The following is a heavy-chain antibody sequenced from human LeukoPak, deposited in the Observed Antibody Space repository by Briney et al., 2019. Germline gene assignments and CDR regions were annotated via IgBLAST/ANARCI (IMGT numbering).Heavy chain of an antibody. CDR2: IRYDGGNQ. CDR3: AKDLRSRIAAAGAPEY. Sequence: GGSLRLSCAASGFTFSSYGMHWVRQTPGKGLECVAFIRYDGGNQYYTDSVKGRFTISRDNSKNTIYLQMNSLRAEDTAVYYCAKDLRSRIAAAGAPEYWGQGTLVSVSS. D-gene: IGHD6-13*01. V-gene: IGHV3-30*02. J-gene: IGHJ4*02. CDR1: GFTFSSYG.